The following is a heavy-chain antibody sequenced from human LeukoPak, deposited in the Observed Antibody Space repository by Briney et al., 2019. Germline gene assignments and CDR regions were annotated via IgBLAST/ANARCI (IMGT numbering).Heavy chain of an antibody. D-gene: IGHD2-2*01. CDR2: IYYSGST. J-gene: IGHJ4*02. CDR3: ARKGGYCSSTSCRQFDY. V-gene: IGHV4-31*03. CDR1: GGSISSGGYY. Sequence: TSETLSLTCTVSGGSISSGGYYWSWIRQHPGKGLEWIGYIYYSGSTYYNPSLKSRVTISVDTSKNQFSLKLSSVTAADTAVYYCARKGGYCSSTSCRQFDYWGQGTLVTVSS.